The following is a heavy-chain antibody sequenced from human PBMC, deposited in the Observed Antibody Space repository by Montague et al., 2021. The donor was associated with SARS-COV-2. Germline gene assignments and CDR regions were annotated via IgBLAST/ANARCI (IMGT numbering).Heavy chain of an antibody. V-gene: IGHV4-59*02. J-gene: IGHJ5*02. CDR1: GGSVSSYH. CDR3: ARAGGFYDYWSGYSSSAGFFDP. Sequence: SETLSLTCTVSGGSVSSYHWRRLRQSPGKLQQRLGYIYYSGRTDYNPSLKSRVTMSVDTSKNQLSLRLNSVTTADTAVYFCARAGGFYDYWSGYSSSAGFFDPWGQGILVTVSS. CDR2: IYYSGRT. D-gene: IGHD3-3*01.